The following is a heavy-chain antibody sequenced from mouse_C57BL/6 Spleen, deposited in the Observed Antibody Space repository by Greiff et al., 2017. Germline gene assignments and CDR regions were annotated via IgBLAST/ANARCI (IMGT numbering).Heavy chain of an antibody. D-gene: IGHD2-3*01. CDR2: ISSGGSYT. CDR3: ARHDGNYPWFAY. CDR1: GFTFSSYG. Sequence: DVKLVESGGDLVKPGGSLKLSCAASGFTFSSYGMSWVRQTPDKRLEWVATISSGGSYTYYPDSVKGRFTISRDNAKNTLYLQMSSLKSEDTAMYYCARHDGNYPWFAYWGQGTLVTVSA. V-gene: IGHV5-6*02. J-gene: IGHJ3*01.